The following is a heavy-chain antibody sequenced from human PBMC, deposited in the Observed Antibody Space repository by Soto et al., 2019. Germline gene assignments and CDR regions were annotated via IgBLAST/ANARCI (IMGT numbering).Heavy chain of an antibody. CDR3: ARAVAGTSCFDY. D-gene: IGHD6-19*01. CDR2: IYHSGST. CDR1: SGSISSSNW. Sequence: SETLSLSCAVSSGSISSSNWWSWVRQPPGKGLEWIGEIYHSGSTNYNPSLKSRVTISVDKSKNQFSLKLSSVTAADTAVYYCARAVAGTSCFDYWGQGTLVTVSS. J-gene: IGHJ4*02. V-gene: IGHV4-4*02.